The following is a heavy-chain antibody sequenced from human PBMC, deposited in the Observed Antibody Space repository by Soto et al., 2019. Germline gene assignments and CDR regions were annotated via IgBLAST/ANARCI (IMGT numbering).Heavy chain of an antibody. CDR2: IYYSGST. Sequence: PSETLSLTCTVSGGSISSSSYYWGWIRQPPGKGLEWIGSIYYSGSTYYNPSLKSRVTISVDTSKNQFSLKLSSVTAADTAVYYCARHTARPVTPTYDYWGQGTLVTAPQ. CDR3: ARHTARPVTPTYDY. J-gene: IGHJ4*02. D-gene: IGHD4-17*01. V-gene: IGHV4-39*01. CDR1: GGSISSSSYY.